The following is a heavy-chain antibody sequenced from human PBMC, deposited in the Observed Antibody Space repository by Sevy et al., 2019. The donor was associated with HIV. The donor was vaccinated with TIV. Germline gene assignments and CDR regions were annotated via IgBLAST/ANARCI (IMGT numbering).Heavy chain of an antibody. Sequence: RQGGSLRLSCAASGFTFSDYYMSWIRQAPGKGLEWVSYISSSGSTIYYADSVKGRFTISRDNAKNSLYLQMNSLRAEDTAVYYCAISSTTFVSPAGTPDLTADYWGQGTLVTVSS. D-gene: IGHD2-15*01. V-gene: IGHV3-11*04. CDR1: GFTFSDYY. CDR2: ISSSGSTI. J-gene: IGHJ4*02. CDR3: AISSTTFVSPAGTPDLTADY.